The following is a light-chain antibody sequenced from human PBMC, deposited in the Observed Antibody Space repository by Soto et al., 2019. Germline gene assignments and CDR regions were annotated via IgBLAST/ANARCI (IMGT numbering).Light chain of an antibody. Sequence: IVMTQSPATLSVSPWERATLSCRASQSVSSNLAWYQQKPGQAPRLLIYGASTRATGIPARFSGSGSGTEFTLTISSLQSEDFAVYYCQQYNNWPWTFGQGTRWIS. CDR3: QQYNNWPWT. J-gene: IGKJ1*01. CDR1: QSVSSN. V-gene: IGKV3-15*01. CDR2: GAS.